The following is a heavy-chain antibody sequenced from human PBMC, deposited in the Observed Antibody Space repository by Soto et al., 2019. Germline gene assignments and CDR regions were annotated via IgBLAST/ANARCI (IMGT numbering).Heavy chain of an antibody. J-gene: IGHJ4*02. CDR3: AKDVEWSLDF. CDR1: GFTFGSYW. Sequence: PEGSLRLSCAASGFTFGSYWMNWVRQTPGRGMEWVAKISEDGRDKYFADSVMGRFTISRDNAKNSVFLQMDSLTAEDTAIYYCAKDVEWSLDFWGQGALVTVSS. CDR2: ISEDGRDK. D-gene: IGHD3-3*01. V-gene: IGHV3-7*03.